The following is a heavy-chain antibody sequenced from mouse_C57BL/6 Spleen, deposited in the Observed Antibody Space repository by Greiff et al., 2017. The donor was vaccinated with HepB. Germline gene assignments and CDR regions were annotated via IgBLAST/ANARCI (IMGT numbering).Heavy chain of an antibody. CDR1: GFSLTSYG. D-gene: IGHD1-1*02. J-gene: IGHJ4*01. Sequence: VNLVESGPGLVQPSQSLSITCTVSGFSLTSYGVHWVRQSPGKGLEWLGVIWSGGSTDYNAAFISRLSISKDNTKSQVFFKMNSLQADDTAIYYCARNSGYGPYYYAMDYWGQGTSVTVSS. CDR3: ARNSGYGPYYYAMDY. CDR2: IWSGGST. V-gene: IGHV2-2*01.